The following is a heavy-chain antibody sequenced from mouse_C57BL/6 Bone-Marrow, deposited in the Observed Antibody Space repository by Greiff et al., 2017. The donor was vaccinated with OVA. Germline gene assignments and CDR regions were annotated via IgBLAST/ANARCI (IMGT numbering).Heavy chain of an antibody. Sequence: VQLKESGAELVKPGASVTISCKASGYAFSSYWMNGVKQRPGKGLEWIGQLYPGDGDTNYNGKFKGKATLTADKSSSTAYMQLSSLASEDSAVYFCARGAYWGKGTLVTFSA. V-gene: IGHV1-80*01. CDR3: ARGAY. CDR2: LYPGDGDT. CDR1: GYAFSSYW. J-gene: IGHJ3*01.